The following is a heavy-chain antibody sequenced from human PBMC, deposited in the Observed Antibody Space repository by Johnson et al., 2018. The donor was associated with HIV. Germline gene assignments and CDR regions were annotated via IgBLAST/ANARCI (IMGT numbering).Heavy chain of an antibody. D-gene: IGHD3-16*02. CDR2: INWSGGTT. CDR1: GFTFDDYG. Sequence: VQLVESGGGLVQPGRSLRLSCAASGFTFDDYGMSWVRQAPGKGLEWVSGINWSGGTTGYADSVKGRFTISRDNAKNSLFLQMNSLRAEDTALYYCAKGIMITFGGVIVKPHAFDIWGQGTMVTVSS. CDR3: AKGIMITFGGVIVKPHAFDI. V-gene: IGHV3-20*04. J-gene: IGHJ3*02.